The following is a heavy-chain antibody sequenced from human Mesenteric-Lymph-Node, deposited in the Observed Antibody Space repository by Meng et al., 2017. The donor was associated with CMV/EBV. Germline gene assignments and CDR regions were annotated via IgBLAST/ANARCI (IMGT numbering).Heavy chain of an antibody. D-gene: IGHD2-2*01. CDR1: GFTFSSYS. Sequence: GGSLRLSCAASGFTFSSYSMNWVRQAPGKGLEWVSSISSSSSYIYYADSVKGRFTISRDNAKNSLYLQMNSLRAEDTAVYYCARDLFVYVIVVVPADNGGGYWGQGTLVTVSS. CDR2: ISSSSSYI. CDR3: ARDLFVYVIVVVPADNGGGY. V-gene: IGHV3-21*01. J-gene: IGHJ4*02.